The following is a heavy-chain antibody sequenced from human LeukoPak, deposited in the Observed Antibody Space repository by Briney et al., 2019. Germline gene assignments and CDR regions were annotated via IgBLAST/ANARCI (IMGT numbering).Heavy chain of an antibody. CDR2: ISGSGGST. CDR1: GFTFSSYG. CDR3: ARGARGSGTASDY. J-gene: IGHJ4*02. D-gene: IGHD3-10*01. Sequence: QSGGSLRLSCAASGFTFSSYGMSWVRQAPGKGLEWVSAISGSGGSTYYADSVKGRFTISRDNSKNTLYLQMNSLRAEDTAVYYCARGARGSGTASDYWGQGTLVTVSS. V-gene: IGHV3-23*01.